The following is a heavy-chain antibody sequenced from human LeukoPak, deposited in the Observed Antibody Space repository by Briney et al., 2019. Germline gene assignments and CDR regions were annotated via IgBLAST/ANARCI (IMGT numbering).Heavy chain of an antibody. D-gene: IGHD6-13*01. CDR1: GGSISSYY. V-gene: IGHV4-59*01. CDR2: IYYSGST. Sequence: SETLSLTCTVSGGSISSYYWSWIRQPPGKGLEWIGYIYYSGSTNYNPSLKSRVTISVDTSKNQFSLKLSSVTAADTAVYYCARGLAAAGWFDPWGQGTLVTVSS. CDR3: ARGLAAAGWFDP. J-gene: IGHJ5*02.